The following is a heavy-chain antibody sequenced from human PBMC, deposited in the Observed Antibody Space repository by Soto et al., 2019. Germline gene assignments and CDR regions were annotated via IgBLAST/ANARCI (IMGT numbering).Heavy chain of an antibody. J-gene: IGHJ4*02. D-gene: IGHD6-13*01. Sequence: QVQLQQWGAGLLKPSETLSLTCAVYGGSFSGYYWSWIRQPPGKGLEWIGEINHSGSTNYNPSLTSRVTISVDTANNQFSLKLSSVTAAEPAVYYRARGHSGSWYRRMGGDYFDYCGQGTLVTVSS. CDR1: GGSFSGYY. CDR2: INHSGST. CDR3: ARGHSGSWYRRMGGDYFDY. V-gene: IGHV4-34*01.